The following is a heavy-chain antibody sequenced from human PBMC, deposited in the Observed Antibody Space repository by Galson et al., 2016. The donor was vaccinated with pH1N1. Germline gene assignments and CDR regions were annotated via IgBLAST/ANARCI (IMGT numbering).Heavy chain of an antibody. V-gene: IGHV1-18*01. CDR1: GYTFTNYG. Sequence: SVKVSCKASGYTFTNYGISWVRQAPGQGLEWMGWISACNGNTNYAQKLQGRVTMTTDTSTSTAYMELRSLRPDDTAVYYCARDPWGSSSWYDYWGQGTLVTVSS. CDR3: ARDPWGSSSWYDY. J-gene: IGHJ4*02. CDR2: ISACNGNT. D-gene: IGHD6-13*01.